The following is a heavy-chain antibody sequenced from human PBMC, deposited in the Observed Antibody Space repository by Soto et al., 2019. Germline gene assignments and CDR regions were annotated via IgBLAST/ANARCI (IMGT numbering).Heavy chain of an antibody. V-gene: IGHV1-3*05. CDR3: ERRFQLWFDP. CDR1: GYTFTSYA. Sequence: QVQLVQSGAEKKKPGASVKVSCKASGYTFTSYAIHWVRQAPGQRLEWMGWINAGNGNTKYSQKFQGRVTITRDTSAITAYMEMSSLRSEETVVYYCERRFQLWFDPWGQGTLVTVS. J-gene: IGHJ5*02. CDR2: INAGNGNT. D-gene: IGHD3-3*01.